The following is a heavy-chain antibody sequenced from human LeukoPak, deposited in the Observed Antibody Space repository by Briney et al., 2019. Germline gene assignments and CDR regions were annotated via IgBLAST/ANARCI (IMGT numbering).Heavy chain of an antibody. V-gene: IGHV3-15*01. CDR3: TTRGRGYSYGYVVFDY. D-gene: IGHD5-18*01. Sequence: GGSLRLSCTASGFSFSNAWVSWVRQAPGKGLEWVGRITSKADGGTTDYAAPVKGRFTISRDDSKNTLYLQMNSLKTEDTAVYYCTTRGRGYSYGYVVFDYWGQGTLVTVSS. CDR1: GFSFSNAW. CDR2: ITSKADGGTT. J-gene: IGHJ4*02.